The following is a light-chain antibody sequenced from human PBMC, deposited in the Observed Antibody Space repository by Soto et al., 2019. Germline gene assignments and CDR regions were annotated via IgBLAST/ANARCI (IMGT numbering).Light chain of an antibody. CDR2: GVY. CDR1: QTGTNSY. V-gene: IGKV3-20*01. Sequence: IVLTPSPPTLFFTPGERATLSGRASQTGTNSYLAWYQHKPGQAPRPLIYGVYSRATGIPDRFSGSGSGTEFTLTITRLEPEDSAVYYCQQYGSLPLTFGGGTKVDIK. CDR3: QQYGSLPLT. J-gene: IGKJ4*01.